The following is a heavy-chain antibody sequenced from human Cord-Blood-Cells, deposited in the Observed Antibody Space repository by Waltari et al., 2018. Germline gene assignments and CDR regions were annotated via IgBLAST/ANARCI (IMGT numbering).Heavy chain of an antibody. V-gene: IGHV3-30-3*01. Sequence: QVQLVESGGGVVQPGRSLRLSCAASGFRFSSYAMHWVRPAPGKGLEWVAVISYDGSNKYYADSVKGRFTISRDNSKNTLYLQMNSLRAEDTAVYYCARDPYDSSGYYFDYWGQGTLVTVSS. CDR3: ARDPYDSSGYYFDY. D-gene: IGHD3-22*01. CDR2: ISYDGSNK. CDR1: GFRFSSYA. J-gene: IGHJ4*02.